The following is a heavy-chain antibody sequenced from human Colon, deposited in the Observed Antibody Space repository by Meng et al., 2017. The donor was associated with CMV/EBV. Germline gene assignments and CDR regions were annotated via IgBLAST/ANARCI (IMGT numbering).Heavy chain of an antibody. Sequence: GESLKISCAASGFTFSSYSMNWVRQAPGKGLEWVSSISSSSSYIYYADSVKGRFTISRDNSKNTLYLQMNSLRAEDTAVYYCAKEIVGAANDYWGQGTLVTVSS. CDR2: ISSSSSYI. D-gene: IGHD1-26*01. CDR1: GFTFSSYS. V-gene: IGHV3-21*04. J-gene: IGHJ4*02. CDR3: AKEIVGAANDY.